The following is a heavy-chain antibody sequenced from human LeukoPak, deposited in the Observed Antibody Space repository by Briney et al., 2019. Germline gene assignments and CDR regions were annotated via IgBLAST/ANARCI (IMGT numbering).Heavy chain of an antibody. CDR3: ARLLYSSSWYYGMDV. CDR1: GGSMDTYF. D-gene: IGHD6-13*01. V-gene: IGHV4-4*07. Sequence: PSETLSLTCRVSGGSMDTYFWNWVRQSAGKGLEWIGRIHSSGTANYNPSLKSRVTISVDTSKNQFSLKLNSVPAADTAVYYCARLLYSSSWYYGMDVWGQGTSVTVSS. J-gene: IGHJ6*02. CDR2: IHSSGTA.